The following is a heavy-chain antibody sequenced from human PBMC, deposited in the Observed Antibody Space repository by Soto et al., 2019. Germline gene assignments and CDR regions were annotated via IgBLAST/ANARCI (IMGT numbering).Heavy chain of an antibody. V-gene: IGHV2-5*02. CDR2: IYWDDDK. D-gene: IGHD3-16*01. Sequence: QVTLKESGPTLVKPTQTLTLTCTFSGFSLSTTAVGVGWIRQPPGRALDWLAVIYWDDDKRYSPSLKSRLTITKDTSKNPVVLTMTNMDPVDTGTYYCAHIAYAWVLGGFDYWGQGTLVTVSS. CDR3: AHIAYAWVLGGFDY. J-gene: IGHJ4*02. CDR1: GFSLSTTAVG.